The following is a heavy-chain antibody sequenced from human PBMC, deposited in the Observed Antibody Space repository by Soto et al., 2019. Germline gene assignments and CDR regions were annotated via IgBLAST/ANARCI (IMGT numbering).Heavy chain of an antibody. J-gene: IGHJ4*02. V-gene: IGHV3-30*18. Sequence: QGQLVESGGGVVHPGRSLRLSCAGPGFILSNYGMHWVRQAPGKGLEWVAVISSNGIITYADSVKGRFTISRDTSKNTVKLQMNSLRAEDTGLYYCAKSSGGSYQEFDYWGQGTLVTVSS. CDR2: ISSNGIIT. CDR3: AKSSGGSYQEFDY. D-gene: IGHD1-26*01. CDR1: GFILSNYG.